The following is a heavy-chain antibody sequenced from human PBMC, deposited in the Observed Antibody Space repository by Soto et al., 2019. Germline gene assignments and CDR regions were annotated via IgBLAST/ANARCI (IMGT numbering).Heavy chain of an antibody. CDR2: INHSGST. V-gene: IGHV4-34*01. CDR1: GGSFSGYY. D-gene: IGHD2-2*02. J-gene: IGHJ4*02. CDR3: SRGCSSTSCYSFDY. Sequence: QVQLQQWGAGLLKPSETLSLTCAVYGGSFSGYYWSWIRQPPGKGLEWIGEINHSGSTNYNPSLKSRVTISVDSSKNQFSLQLSSVTAADTAVYYCSRGCSSTSCYSFDYWGPGTLVTVAA.